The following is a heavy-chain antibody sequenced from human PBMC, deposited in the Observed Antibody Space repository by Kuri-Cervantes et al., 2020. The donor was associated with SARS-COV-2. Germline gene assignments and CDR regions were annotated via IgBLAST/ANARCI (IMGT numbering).Heavy chain of an antibody. J-gene: IGHJ6*04. CDR3: ARPGGFLDV. V-gene: IGHV4-39*07. CDR1: GDSISSPSYY. D-gene: IGHD4-23*01. CDR2: VYYTGST. Sequence: SETLSLTCTVSGDSISSPSYYWGWVRQPPGKGLEWIGNVYYTGSTYYNPSLKSRVTISVDTSKNQFSLKLSSVTAADTAVYYCARPGGFLDVWGKGTTVTVSS.